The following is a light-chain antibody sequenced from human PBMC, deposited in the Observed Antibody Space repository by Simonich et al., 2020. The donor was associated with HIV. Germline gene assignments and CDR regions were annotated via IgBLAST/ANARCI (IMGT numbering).Light chain of an antibody. V-gene: IGKV1-5*03. Sequence: DIQMTQSPSTLSASVGDRVTITCRASQSISSWLAWYQQKPGKAPKHLIYKASSLESGVPSRFSGSGSGTEFTLTISSLQPDDFATYYCQQYNTYSITFGGGTKVEIK. J-gene: IGKJ4*01. CDR3: QQYNTYSIT. CDR2: KAS. CDR1: QSISSW.